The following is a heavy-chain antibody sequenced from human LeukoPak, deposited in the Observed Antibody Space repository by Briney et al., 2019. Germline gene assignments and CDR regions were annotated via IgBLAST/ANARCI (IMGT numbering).Heavy chain of an antibody. D-gene: IGHD3-16*01. CDR1: GFTFSSYE. CDR3: ARCRASGNGFGDFDY. CDR2: ISSSTSRT. Sequence: GGSLRLSCAASGFTFSSYEMNWVRQAPGKGLEWVAYISSSTSRTHYADSVKGRFTISRDNAKNSLYLQTNSLRAEDTAVYYCARCRASGNGFGDFDYWGQGTLVTVSS. J-gene: IGHJ4*02. V-gene: IGHV3-48*03.